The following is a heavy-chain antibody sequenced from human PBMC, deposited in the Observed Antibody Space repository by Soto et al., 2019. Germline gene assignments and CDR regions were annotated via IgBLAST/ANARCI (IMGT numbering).Heavy chain of an antibody. V-gene: IGHV4-39*01. CDR2: IYYSGST. J-gene: IGHJ4*02. D-gene: IGHD2-15*01. CDR3: ARQCIPPFGSCYVY. CDR1: GGSISSSSYY. Sequence: QLQLQESGPGLVKPSETLSLTCTVSGGSISSSSYYWGWIRQPPGKGLEWIGSIYYSGSTYYNPSLKSRVTISVDTSKNQFSLKLSSVTAADTAVYYCARQCIPPFGSCYVYWGQGTLVTVSS.